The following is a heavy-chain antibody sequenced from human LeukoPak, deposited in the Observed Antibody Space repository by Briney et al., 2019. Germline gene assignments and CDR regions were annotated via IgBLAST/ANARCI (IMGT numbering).Heavy chain of an antibody. D-gene: IGHD6-13*01. CDR2: LYYSGST. CDR1: GGSVSSGSYY. J-gene: IGHJ5*02. Sequence: KPSETLSLTCTVSGGSVSSGSYYRSWIRQPPGKGLEWIGYLYYSGSTNYNPSLKSRVTISVDTSKNQFSLKLSSVTAADTAVYYCARGPQSYSSSWYRWFDPWGQGTLVTVSS. CDR3: ARGPQSYSSSWYRWFDP. V-gene: IGHV4-61*01.